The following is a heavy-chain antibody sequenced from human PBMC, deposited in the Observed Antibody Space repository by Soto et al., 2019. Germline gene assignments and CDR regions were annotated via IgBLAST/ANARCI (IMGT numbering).Heavy chain of an antibody. Sequence: SVKVSCKASGYTFTRYVLHWVRQAPGQALEWMGGIIXLFGKXNYAKKFQGRXXITADESXXTAYMELSSLRSEETAVYYCARGGVVLEWLSYYWGQGTLVTVSS. CDR2: IIXLFGKX. CDR3: ARGGVVLEWLSYY. CDR1: GYTFTRYV. D-gene: IGHD3-3*01. J-gene: IGHJ4*02. V-gene: IGHV1-69*01.